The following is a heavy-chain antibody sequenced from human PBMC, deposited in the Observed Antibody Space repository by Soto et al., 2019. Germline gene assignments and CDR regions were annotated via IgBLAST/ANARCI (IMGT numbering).Heavy chain of an antibody. CDR1: GFTFSSYS. CDR2: ISSSSSYI. J-gene: IGHJ3*01. Sequence: EVQLVESGGGLVKPGGSLRLSCAASGFTFSSYSMNWVRQAPGKGLEWVSSISSSSSYIYYADSVKGRFTISRDNAKNSLYLQRNSLGAEDTAVYYCATRSGGGGAFDFWGQGTMVTVSS. D-gene: IGHD3-10*01. V-gene: IGHV3-21*01. CDR3: ATRSGGGGAFDF.